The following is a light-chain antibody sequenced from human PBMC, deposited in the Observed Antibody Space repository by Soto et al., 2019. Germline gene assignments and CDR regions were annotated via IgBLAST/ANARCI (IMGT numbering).Light chain of an antibody. Sequence: QSVLTQPASVSGSPGQSITISCTGTSSDIGNYNYVSWYQQHPGKAPKLIIYGVTNRPSGVSNRFSGSKSGNTASLTISGLQAEDEADYYCNSYTTTSTLLFGGGTQLTVL. J-gene: IGLJ7*01. CDR3: NSYTTTSTLL. V-gene: IGLV2-14*01. CDR2: GVT. CDR1: SSDIGNYNY.